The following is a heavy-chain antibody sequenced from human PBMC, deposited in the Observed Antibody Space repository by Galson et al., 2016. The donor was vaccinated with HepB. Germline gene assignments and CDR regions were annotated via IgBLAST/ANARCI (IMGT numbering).Heavy chain of an antibody. Sequence: SLRLSCAASGFTFSNYAMHWVRQAPGKGLEWVALISDDGSTKYYGDSVKGRFTISRDSSKSTLYLQMNGLRTEDTAVYYCAREGGYCRSTSCCSWFDPWGQGNQVTVSS. CDR2: ISDDGSTK. D-gene: IGHD2-2*01. J-gene: IGHJ5*02. CDR1: GFTFSNYA. CDR3: AREGGYCRSTSCCSWFDP. V-gene: IGHV3-30-3*01.